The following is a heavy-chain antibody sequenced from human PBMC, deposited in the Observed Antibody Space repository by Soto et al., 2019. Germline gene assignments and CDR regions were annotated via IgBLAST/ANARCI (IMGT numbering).Heavy chain of an antibody. CDR2: IIPIFGTA. V-gene: IGHV1-69*13. CDR1: GGTFSSYA. D-gene: IGHD3-10*01. J-gene: IGHJ4*02. CDR3: ARGIWTMTRGAYYFDN. Sequence: SVKVSCKASGGTFSSYAISWVRQAPGQGLEWMGGIIPIFGTANYAQKFQGRATITRDASTSTVYMELSSLISEDTAVYYCARGIWTMTRGAYYFDNWGQGTLVTVSS.